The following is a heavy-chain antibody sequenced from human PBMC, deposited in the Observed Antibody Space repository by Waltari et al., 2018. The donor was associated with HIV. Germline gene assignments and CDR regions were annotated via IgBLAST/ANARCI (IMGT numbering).Heavy chain of an antibody. CDR3: AMMQRFYGSEQSRYFYFGMDV. CDR2: RYSNGNA. J-gene: IGHJ6*02. V-gene: IGHV3-53*01. D-gene: IGHD3-16*02. CDR1: GFTVSDNY. Sequence: EVQLVESGGNLTRPGGSLILSCVGSGFTVSDNYMSWVRRAPGKGAGGVLVRYSNGNALYVGSEKGRFTIFRDNTKNTLYLQMNPLRVDDAAVYYWAMMQRFYGSEQSRYFYFGMDVWGQGTTVTVSS.